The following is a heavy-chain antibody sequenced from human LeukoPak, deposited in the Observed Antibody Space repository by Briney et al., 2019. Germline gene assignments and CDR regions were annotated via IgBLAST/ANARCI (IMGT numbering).Heavy chain of an antibody. Sequence: SETLSLTCTVSGGSIRSSHWSWIRQPPGKGLEWIGYLFYNGNTNYNSSLKSRVTISVDTSKNQFSLKLNSLTAADTAVYFCARDQGWGDWYFDLWGRGTPVTVSS. CDR1: GGSIRSSH. CDR2: LFYNGNT. CDR3: ARDQGWGDWYFDL. D-gene: IGHD3-10*01. V-gene: IGHV4-59*01. J-gene: IGHJ2*01.